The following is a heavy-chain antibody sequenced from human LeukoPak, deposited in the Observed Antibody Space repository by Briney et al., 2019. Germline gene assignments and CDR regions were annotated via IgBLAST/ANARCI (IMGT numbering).Heavy chain of an antibody. J-gene: IGHJ4*02. CDR1: GGSISSNNW. D-gene: IGHD5-18*01. Sequence: SETLSLTCAVSGGSISSNNWWIWVRQSPEKGLEWIGEIYHDGSTNYNPSLKSRVTISMDKSKNQLPLKLNFVTAADTAVYYCARDRGGYTYSHDYWGQGTLVTVSS. V-gene: IGHV4-4*02. CDR2: IYHDGST. CDR3: ARDRGGYTYSHDY.